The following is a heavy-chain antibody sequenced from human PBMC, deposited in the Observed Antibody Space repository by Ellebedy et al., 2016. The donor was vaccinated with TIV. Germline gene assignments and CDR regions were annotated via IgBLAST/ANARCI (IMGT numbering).Heavy chain of an antibody. J-gene: IGHJ4*02. D-gene: IGHD3-9*01. V-gene: IGHV1-3*01. CDR3: TRGLLTGGDY. CDR1: GYTFTHYA. CDR2: IRVYNGDA. Sequence: ASVKVSCKASGYTFTHYAMNWVRQGPGQGLEWMGWIRVYNGDADFAQKFQDRVTITSDTSATTAYMELRSLTFEDTAVYYCTRGLLTGGDYWGQGTLVTVSS.